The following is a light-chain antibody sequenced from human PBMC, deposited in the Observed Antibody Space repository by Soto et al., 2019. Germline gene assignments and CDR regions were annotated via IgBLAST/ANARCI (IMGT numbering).Light chain of an antibody. V-gene: IGKV1-8*01. Sequence: AIRMTQSPSSLSASTGDRVTITCRASQGISSYLAWYQQKPGKAPKLLIYAASTLQSRVPSRFSGSGSGTDFTLHISCLQSEDFATYYCQQYYSYPHTFGQGTKLEIK. CDR3: QQYYSYPHT. J-gene: IGKJ2*01. CDR1: QGISSY. CDR2: AAS.